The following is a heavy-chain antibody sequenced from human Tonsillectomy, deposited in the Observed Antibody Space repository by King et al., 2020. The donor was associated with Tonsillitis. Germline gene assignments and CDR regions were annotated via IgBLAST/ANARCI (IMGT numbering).Heavy chain of an antibody. Sequence: QLQESGPGLVKPSETLSLTCTVPGGSISSYHWSWIRQPPGKGLEWIGYIYYSGSTNYNPSLKSRVTISVDTSKNQFSLKLSSVNAADTAVYYCARASSPPGGVPYYYGMDVWGQGTTVTVSS. CDR1: GGSISSYH. J-gene: IGHJ6*02. CDR3: ARASSPPGGVPYYYGMDV. CDR2: IYYSGST. V-gene: IGHV4-59*08. D-gene: IGHD3-10*01.